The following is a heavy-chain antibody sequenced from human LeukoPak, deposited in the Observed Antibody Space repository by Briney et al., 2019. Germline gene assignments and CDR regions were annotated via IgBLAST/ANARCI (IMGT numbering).Heavy chain of an antibody. D-gene: IGHD5-12*01. CDR3: ATPLGYGGYDY. CDR2: INPSGGST. Sequence: ASVKVSCKASGYTFTGYYMHWVRQAPGQGLEWMGIINPSGGSTSYAQKFQGRVTMTRDMSTSTVYMELSSLRSEDTAVYYCATPLGYGGYDYWGQGTLVTVSS. CDR1: GYTFTGYY. J-gene: IGHJ4*02. V-gene: IGHV1-46*01.